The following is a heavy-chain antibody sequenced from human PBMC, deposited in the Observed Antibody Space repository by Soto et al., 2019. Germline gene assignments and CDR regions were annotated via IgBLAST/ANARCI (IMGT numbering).Heavy chain of an antibody. CDR2: IDPSDSYI. Sequence: RGESLKISCQASGYTFTNYYIAWVRQVPGKGLEWMGRIDPSDSYIKYSPSFEGHVTMSVDKSISTAFLQWSRLEASDTAMYFCAIPLARTTPFDYWGQGSLVTVSS. CDR3: AIPLARTTPFDY. V-gene: IGHV5-10-1*01. D-gene: IGHD1-7*01. J-gene: IGHJ4*02. CDR1: GYTFTNYY.